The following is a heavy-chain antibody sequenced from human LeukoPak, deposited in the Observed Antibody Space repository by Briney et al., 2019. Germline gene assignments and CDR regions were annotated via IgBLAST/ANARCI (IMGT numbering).Heavy chain of an antibody. J-gene: IGHJ3*02. Sequence: GGSLRLSCAASGFTFSSYAMSWVRQAPGKGLEWVSAISGSGGSTYYADSVKGRFTISRDNSKSTLYLQMNSLRAEDTAVYYCAKQTYYYDSSGYYHPDAFDIWGQGTMVTVSS. CDR3: AKQTYYYDSSGYYHPDAFDI. CDR2: ISGSGGST. D-gene: IGHD3-22*01. V-gene: IGHV3-23*01. CDR1: GFTFSSYA.